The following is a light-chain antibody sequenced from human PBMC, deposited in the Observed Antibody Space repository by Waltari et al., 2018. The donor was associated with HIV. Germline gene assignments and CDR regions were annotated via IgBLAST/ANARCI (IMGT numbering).Light chain of an antibody. CDR2: GVS. CDR1: QRVYTTY. Sequence: IVLTQSPGTLSCTPGERPTLTCGASQRVYTTYIPWYHQKPVQTSTPLIYGVSSRATGIPDRCRGSGSETDFARTISRLEPEDFAVYYCQHYAISPPMYTFGQGTKLEIK. V-gene: IGKV3-20*01. CDR3: QHYAISPPMYT. J-gene: IGKJ2*01.